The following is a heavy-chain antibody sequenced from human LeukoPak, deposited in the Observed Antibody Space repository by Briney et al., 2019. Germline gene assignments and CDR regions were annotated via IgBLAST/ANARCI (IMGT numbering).Heavy chain of an antibody. D-gene: IGHD6-13*01. Sequence: ASVTVSCKVSGYTLTELSMHWVRQAPGKGLEWVGGFDPEDGETIYAQKFQGRVTMTEDTSTDTAYMELSSLRSEDTAVYYCATGGNRSSSSINYYYYYMDVWGKGTTVTVSS. CDR1: GYTLTELS. V-gene: IGHV1-24*01. CDR2: FDPEDGET. CDR3: ATGGNRSSSSINYYYYYMDV. J-gene: IGHJ6*03.